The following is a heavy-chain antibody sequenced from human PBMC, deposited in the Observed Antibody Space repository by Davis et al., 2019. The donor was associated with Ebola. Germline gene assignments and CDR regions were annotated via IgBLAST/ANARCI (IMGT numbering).Heavy chain of an antibody. CDR3: ARDRAPDYGGNSWWFDP. V-gene: IGHV3-48*02. D-gene: IGHD4-23*01. CDR2: ISSSGSTI. Sequence: GESLKISCAASGFTFSSYSMNWVRQAPGKGLEWVSYISSSGSTIYYADSVKGRFTISRDNAKNSLYLQMNSLRDEDTAVYYCARDRAPDYGGNSWWFDPWGQGTLVTVSS. CDR1: GFTFSSYS. J-gene: IGHJ5*02.